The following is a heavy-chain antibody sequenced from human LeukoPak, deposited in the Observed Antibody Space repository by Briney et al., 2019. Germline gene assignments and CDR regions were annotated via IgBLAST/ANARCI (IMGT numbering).Heavy chain of an antibody. CDR2: ISSSSSTI. CDR3: ARGKYQLLSYWLDP. D-gene: IGHD2-2*01. CDR1: GFTFSSYS. Sequence: PGGSLRLSCAASGFTFSSYSMNWVRQAPGKGLEWVSYISSSSSTIYYADSVKGRFTISRDNAKNSLYLQMNSLRDEDTAVYYCARGKYQLLSYWLDPWGQGTLVTVSS. J-gene: IGHJ5*02. V-gene: IGHV3-48*02.